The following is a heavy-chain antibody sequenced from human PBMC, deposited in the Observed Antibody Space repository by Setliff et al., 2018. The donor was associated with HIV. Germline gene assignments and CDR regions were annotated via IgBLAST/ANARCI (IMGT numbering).Heavy chain of an antibody. CDR2: IIPIIGTT. D-gene: IGHD3-22*01. CDR1: GGTLNSHA. Sequence: ASVKVSCKASGGTLNSHAINWVRQAPGQGLEWMGGIIPIIGTTNYAQRFQGRVTITAYETTSTAYMQLSSLRPEDTAVYFCAREGNDYYDITGYTRDAFDIWGQGTMVTVSS. J-gene: IGHJ3*02. V-gene: IGHV1-69*13. CDR3: AREGNDYYDITGYTRDAFDI.